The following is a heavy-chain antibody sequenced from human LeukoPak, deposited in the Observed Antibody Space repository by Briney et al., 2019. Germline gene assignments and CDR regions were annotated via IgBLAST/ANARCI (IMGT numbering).Heavy chain of an antibody. D-gene: IGHD2-21*01. Sequence: SETLSLTCTVSGGSISSYYWSWIRQPPGKGLEWTGYIYYSGSTNYNPSLKGRVTISVDTSKNQFSLKLSSVTAADTAVYYCASLRDYSSAFDIWGQGTMVTVSS. J-gene: IGHJ3*02. V-gene: IGHV4-59*01. CDR2: IYYSGST. CDR3: ASLRDYSSAFDI. CDR1: GGSISSYY.